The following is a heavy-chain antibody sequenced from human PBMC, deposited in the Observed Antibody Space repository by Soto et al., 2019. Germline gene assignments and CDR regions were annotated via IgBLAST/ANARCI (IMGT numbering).Heavy chain of an antibody. V-gene: IGHV1-2*02. CDR1: GYTFAAYY. J-gene: IGHJ5*02. Sequence: ASVKVSCKASGYTFAAYYIYWVRQAPGQGLEWMGWINPNTGGTDYAQQFQGRVTLTRDTSISTAFMELNRLRSDDTAVYYCARVDLDYYDSRGSYRGRGRWFDPWG. CDR2: INPNTGGT. CDR3: ARVDLDYYDSRGSYRGRGRWFDP. D-gene: IGHD3-22*01.